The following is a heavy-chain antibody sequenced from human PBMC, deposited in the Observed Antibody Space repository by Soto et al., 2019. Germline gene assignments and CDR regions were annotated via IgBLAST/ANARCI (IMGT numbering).Heavy chain of an antibody. V-gene: IGHV1-3*01. CDR1: GYTFTSYA. Sequence: GASVKVSCKASGYTFTSYAMHWVRQAPGQRLEWMGWINAGNGNTKYSQKFQGRVTITRDTSASTAYMELSSMRSEDTAVYYCARSQWVATRAAFDSCGQGTMVTVSS. D-gene: IGHD6-19*01. CDR3: ARSQWVATRAAFDS. J-gene: IGHJ3*02. CDR2: INAGNGNT.